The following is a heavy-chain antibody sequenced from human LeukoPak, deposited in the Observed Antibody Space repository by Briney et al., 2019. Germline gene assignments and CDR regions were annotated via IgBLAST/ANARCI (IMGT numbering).Heavy chain of an antibody. V-gene: IGHV3-23*01. CDR1: GFTFSSSA. CDR2: ISNNGGYT. CDR3: AKERQAGDYFTSDY. D-gene: IGHD4-17*01. J-gene: IGHJ4*02. Sequence: PGGSLRLSCAASGFTFSSSAMSWVRQAPGKGLEWVSAISNNGGYTYYTDSVKGRFTISRDNSKNTLYLQMNSLRAEDTAIYYCAKERQAGDYFTSDYWGLGTLVTVSS.